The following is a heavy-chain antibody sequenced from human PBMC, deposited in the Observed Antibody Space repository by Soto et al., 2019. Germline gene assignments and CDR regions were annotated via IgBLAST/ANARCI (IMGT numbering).Heavy chain of an antibody. V-gene: IGHV3-7*05. CDR2: IKEDGSRT. J-gene: IGHJ4*02. Sequence: GGSLRLSCAASGFTFSTYWMSWFRQAPGKGLEWVANIKEDGSRTNYVDSVKGRFTISRDNAQNSLYLQMNSLRAEDTALYYCATNLNYHFDYWGQGTLVTVSS. CDR1: GFTFSTYW. CDR3: ATNLNYHFDY. D-gene: IGHD1-7*01.